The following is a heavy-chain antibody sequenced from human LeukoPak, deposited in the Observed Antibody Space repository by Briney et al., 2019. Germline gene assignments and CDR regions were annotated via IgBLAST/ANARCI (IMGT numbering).Heavy chain of an antibody. CDR3: ATHSHYDYVWGSYRYAPNFDY. CDR2: IYYSGST. D-gene: IGHD3-16*02. CDR1: GGSISSGDCY. Sequence: SETLSLTCTVSGGSISSGDCYWSWIRQPPGKGLEWIGYIYYSGSTYYNPSLKSRVTISVDTSKNQFSLKLSSVTAADTAVYYCATHSHYDYVWGSYRYAPNFDYWGQGTLVTVSS. V-gene: IGHV4-30-4*01. J-gene: IGHJ4*02.